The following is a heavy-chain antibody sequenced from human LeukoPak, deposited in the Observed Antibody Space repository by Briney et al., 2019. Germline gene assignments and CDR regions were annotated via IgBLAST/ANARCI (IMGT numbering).Heavy chain of an antibody. CDR2: IKQDGSEK. CDR3: ARASDPWLQLT. D-gene: IGHD5-24*01. V-gene: IGHV3-7*05. CDR1: GFTFSNAW. Sequence: GGSLRLSCAASGFTFSNAWMSWVRQALGKGLEWVGNIKQDGSEKRYADSVRGRFSISRDNAQTSLYLQMNSLRAEDTAVYYCARASDPWLQLTWGQGTLVTVSS. J-gene: IGHJ5*02.